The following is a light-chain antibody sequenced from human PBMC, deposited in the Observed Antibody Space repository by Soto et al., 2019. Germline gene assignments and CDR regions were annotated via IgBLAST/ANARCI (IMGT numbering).Light chain of an antibody. V-gene: IGKV3-15*01. J-gene: IGKJ1*01. Sequence: EIVMTQSPATLSVSPGERATLSCRASQSVSSNLAWYQQKPGQAPRLLIYGASTRATGIPARFSGSGSGTAFTLTISSLQSEDFAVYYCKRYNNWPPVGTFGQGTKVEIK. CDR3: KRYNNWPPVGT. CDR1: QSVSSN. CDR2: GAS.